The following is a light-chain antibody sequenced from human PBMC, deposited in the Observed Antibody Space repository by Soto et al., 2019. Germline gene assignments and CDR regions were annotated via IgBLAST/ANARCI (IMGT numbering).Light chain of an antibody. CDR2: DAS. CDR1: QDIDKY. J-gene: IGKJ5*01. CDR3: QQYDSLPIT. Sequence: DIQMTQSPSSLSTSVGDSITITCQASQDIDKYLYWYQQKPGKAPKLLIYDASTLDTGVPSRFSGSRSGTRFTLTISSLQPEDIATYYCQQYDSLPITFGQGTRLDNK. V-gene: IGKV1-33*01.